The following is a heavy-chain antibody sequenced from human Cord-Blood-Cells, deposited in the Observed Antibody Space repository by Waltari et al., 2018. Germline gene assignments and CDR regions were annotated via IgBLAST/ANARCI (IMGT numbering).Heavy chain of an antibody. V-gene: IGHV3-30-3*01. Sequence: QVQLVESGGGVVQPGRSLRLSCAASGFTFSSYAMPWVRQAPGKGLEGVAVISYDGSNKYYADSVKGRFTISRDNSKNTLYLQMNSLRAEDTAVYYCARDRWGSGRGPYYFDYWGQGTLVTVSS. D-gene: IGHD3-10*01. CDR3: ARDRWGSGRGPYYFDY. CDR2: ISYDGSNK. J-gene: IGHJ4*02. CDR1: GFTFSSYA.